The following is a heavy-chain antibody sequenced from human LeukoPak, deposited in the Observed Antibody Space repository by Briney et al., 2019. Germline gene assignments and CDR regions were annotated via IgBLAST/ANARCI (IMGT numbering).Heavy chain of an antibody. CDR3: AKSPGIYYHDSTSYAEY. CDR2: ISYDGSNK. Sequence: PGGSLRLSCAASGFTFSTYGIHWVRQAPGKGLEWVAVISYDGSNKNYADSVKGRFTISRDNSKNTLYLQMNSLRPEDAALYYCAKSPGIYYHDSTSYAEYWGQGTLVTVSS. CDR1: GFTFSTYG. V-gene: IGHV3-30*18. J-gene: IGHJ4*02. D-gene: IGHD3-22*01.